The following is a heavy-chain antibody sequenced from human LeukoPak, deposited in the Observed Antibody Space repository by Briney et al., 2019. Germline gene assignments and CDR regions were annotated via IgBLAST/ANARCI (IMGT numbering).Heavy chain of an antibody. CDR1: GFAFSSYA. J-gene: IGHJ4*02. V-gene: IGHV3-23*01. CDR2: ISGTGGSP. Sequence: GGSLRLSCAASGFAFSSYAMSWVRLAPGKGPEWVSGISGTGGSPYYADSVQGRFTISRDSSKNTLYLEMNSLRAEDTAVYYCAKDRVYHYDSSGYYSDYWGQGTLVTVSS. CDR3: AKDRVYHYDSSGYYSDY. D-gene: IGHD3-22*01.